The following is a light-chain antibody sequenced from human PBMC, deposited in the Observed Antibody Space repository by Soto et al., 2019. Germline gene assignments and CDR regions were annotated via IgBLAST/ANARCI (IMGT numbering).Light chain of an antibody. CDR2: AAS. Sequence: LSASVEDRVIITCRASQSISNHLNWYQQKPGKAPKLLIFAASSLQSGVPSRFSGSRSGPDFTLTISSLQPEDFATYYCQQSYSSPPTFGQGTKVDIK. V-gene: IGKV1-39*01. CDR3: QQSYSSPPT. J-gene: IGKJ1*01. CDR1: QSISNH.